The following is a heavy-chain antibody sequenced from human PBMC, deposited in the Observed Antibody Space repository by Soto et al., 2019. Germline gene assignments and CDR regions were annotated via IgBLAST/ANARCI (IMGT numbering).Heavy chain of an antibody. CDR2: INVDGNTI. Sequence: EGQLVESGGGLVQPGGSLRLSCAASGFSFSTYWMYWVRHAPGKGLVWVSRINVDGNTINYADSVKGRFTVSRDNAKNTLYLQMNSLRAEDTAVYYCARDEGRQGPEYFHHWGQGTLVTVSS. CDR3: ARDEGRQGPEYFHH. J-gene: IGHJ1*01. CDR1: GFSFSTYW. V-gene: IGHV3-74*01.